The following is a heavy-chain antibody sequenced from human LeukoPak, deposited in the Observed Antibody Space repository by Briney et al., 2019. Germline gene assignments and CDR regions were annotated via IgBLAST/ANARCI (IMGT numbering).Heavy chain of an antibody. D-gene: IGHD6-19*01. CDR1: GFTFSSYE. J-gene: IGHJ4*02. V-gene: IGHV3-48*03. CDR3: ASKAGEAVAGTGFDY. Sequence: GGSLRLSCAASGFTFSSYEMNWVRQAPGKGLEGVSYISSSGSTIYYADSVEGRFTISRDNAKNSLYLQMNSLRAEDTAVYYCASKAGEAVAGTGFDYWGQGTLVTVSS. CDR2: ISSSGSTI.